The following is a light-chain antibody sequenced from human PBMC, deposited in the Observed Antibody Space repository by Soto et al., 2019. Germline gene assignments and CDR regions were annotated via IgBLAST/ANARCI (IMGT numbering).Light chain of an antibody. V-gene: IGKV4-1*01. CDR1: QSVLYSSNNKNY. Sequence: DIVMTQSPDSLAVSLGERATINCKSSQSVLYSSNNKNYLAWYQQKPGQPPKLLIYWASTRESGVPDRFSGSGSGTDFNLTNSSLQAEDVAVYYCQQYYSTTWSFGQGTEVEGK. CDR2: WAS. CDR3: QQYYSTTWS. J-gene: IGKJ1*01.